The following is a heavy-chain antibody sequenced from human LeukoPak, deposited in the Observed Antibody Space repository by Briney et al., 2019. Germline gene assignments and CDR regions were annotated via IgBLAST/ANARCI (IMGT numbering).Heavy chain of an antibody. Sequence: PGGSLRLSCAASGFTFSSYGMHWVRQAPGKGLEWVAVIWSDGRNKFYGGSVKGRFTISRDNSKNTLYLQMNSLRAEDTAVYYCVTSVGDLYFFDYWGQGTLVTVSS. CDR3: VTSVGDLYFFDY. J-gene: IGHJ4*02. D-gene: IGHD3-16*01. V-gene: IGHV3-33*01. CDR1: GFTFSSYG. CDR2: IWSDGRNK.